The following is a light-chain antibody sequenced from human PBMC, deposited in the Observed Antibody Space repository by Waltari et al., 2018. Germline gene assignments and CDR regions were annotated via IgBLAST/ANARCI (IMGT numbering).Light chain of an antibody. Sequence: DIQMTQSPSTLSASIGDRVPITCRASQRIHSWLAWYQQRPGQAPQLLIYDVSSLETGAPSRFSGSGSGTEFTLTISSLQPDDFATYYCQQYNTFSGTFGQGTKVEIK. J-gene: IGKJ1*01. CDR1: QRIHSW. V-gene: IGKV1-5*01. CDR3: QQYNTFSGT. CDR2: DVS.